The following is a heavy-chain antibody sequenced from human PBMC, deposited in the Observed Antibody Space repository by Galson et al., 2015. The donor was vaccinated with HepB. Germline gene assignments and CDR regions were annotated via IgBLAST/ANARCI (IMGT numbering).Heavy chain of an antibody. CDR2: VNSDGSDT. Sequence: SLRLSCAASGFAFSSHWMYWVRQAPGKWLVWVSRVNSDGSDTRYADSVKGRFTISRDNDKNTLYLQMDNLRVEDTAVYYCARDDPLTGSLLSGWGQGTLFTVS. V-gene: IGHV3-74*01. J-gene: IGHJ4*02. CDR3: ARDDPLTGSLLSG. D-gene: IGHD1-26*01. CDR1: GFAFSSHW.